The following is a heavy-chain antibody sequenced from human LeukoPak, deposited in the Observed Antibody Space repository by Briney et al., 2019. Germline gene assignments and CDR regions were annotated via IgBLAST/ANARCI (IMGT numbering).Heavy chain of an antibody. D-gene: IGHD1-26*01. V-gene: IGHV3-48*03. J-gene: IGHJ4*02. Sequence: GGSLRLSCAASGFTFSSYEMNWVRQAPGKGLEWISYISSSGSTMSYAGSVKGRLTISRDNAKNSLYLQMNSLRAEDTAVYYCARDWSYYFDYWGQGTLVTVSS. CDR3: ARDWSYYFDY. CDR1: GFTFSSYE. CDR2: ISSSGSTM.